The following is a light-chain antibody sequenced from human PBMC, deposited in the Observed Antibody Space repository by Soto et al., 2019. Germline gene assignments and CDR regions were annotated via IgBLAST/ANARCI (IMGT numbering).Light chain of an antibody. Sequence: DIQMTQSPSSLSASVGDRVTITCRASQSISSYLNGYQQKPGKAPNLLIYAASSLQSGVPSRFIDTGSVTDFTLNISSLHPADFATYYCHQRYSTPITFGQGTQLVIK. V-gene: IGKV1-39*01. J-gene: IGKJ5*01. CDR1: QSISSY. CDR2: AAS. CDR3: HQRYSTPIT.